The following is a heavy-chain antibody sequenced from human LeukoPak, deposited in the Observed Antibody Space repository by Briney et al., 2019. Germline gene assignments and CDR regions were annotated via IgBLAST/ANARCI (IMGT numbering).Heavy chain of an antibody. V-gene: IGHV5-51*01. CDR3: ARLRAPYGGSSGWFDP. D-gene: IGHD4-23*01. J-gene: IGHJ5*02. CDR1: GYSFTSYW. CDR2: IYPGDSDT. Sequence: GESLKISCKGSGYSFTSYWIGWVRQMPGKGLEWMGIIYPGDSDTQYSPSFQGQVTISADKSISTAYLQWSSLKASGTAMYYCARLRAPYGGSSGWFDPWGQGTLVTVSS.